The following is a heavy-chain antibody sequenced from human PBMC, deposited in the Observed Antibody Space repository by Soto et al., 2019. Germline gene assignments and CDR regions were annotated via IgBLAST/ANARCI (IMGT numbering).Heavy chain of an antibody. Sequence: GGSLRLSCAASGFTFSNAWMSWVRQAPGKGLEWVGRIKSKTDGGTTDYAAPVKGRFTISRDDSKNTLYLQMNSLKTEDTAVYYCTTGSTLGSGYCSGGSCYSYYYGMDVWGQGTTVTVSS. CDR3: TTGSTLGSGYCSGGSCYSYYYGMDV. CDR2: IKSKTDGGTT. D-gene: IGHD2-15*01. J-gene: IGHJ6*02. CDR1: GFTFSNAW. V-gene: IGHV3-15*01.